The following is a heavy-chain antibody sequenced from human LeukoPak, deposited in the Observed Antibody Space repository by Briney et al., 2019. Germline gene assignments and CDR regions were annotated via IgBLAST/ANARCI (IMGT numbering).Heavy chain of an antibody. D-gene: IGHD3-22*01. Sequence: ASVKVSCKASGYTFTGYYMHWVRQAPGQGLEWMGWINPNSGGTNYAQKFQGRVTMTRDTSISTAYMELSRLRSDDTAVYYCARIRANYDKAYGYWGQGTLVTVSS. J-gene: IGHJ4*02. CDR2: INPNSGGT. CDR3: ARIRANYDKAYGY. CDR1: GYTFTGYY. V-gene: IGHV1-2*02.